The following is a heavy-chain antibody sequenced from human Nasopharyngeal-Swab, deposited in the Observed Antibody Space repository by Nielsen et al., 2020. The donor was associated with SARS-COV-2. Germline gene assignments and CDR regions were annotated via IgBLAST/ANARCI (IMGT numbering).Heavy chain of an antibody. CDR3: ARDGIAAAGYSYYYYGMDV. J-gene: IGHJ6*02. Sequence: WIRQSPSRGLGWLGRTYYRSKWYNDYAVSAKSRITINPDTSKNQLSLQLNSVTPEDTAVYYCARDGIAAAGYSYYYYGMDVWGQGTTVTVSS. V-gene: IGHV6-1*01. D-gene: IGHD6-13*01. CDR2: TYYRSKWYN.